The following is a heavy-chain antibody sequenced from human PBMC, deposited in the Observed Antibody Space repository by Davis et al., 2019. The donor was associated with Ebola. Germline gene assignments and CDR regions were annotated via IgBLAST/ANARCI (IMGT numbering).Heavy chain of an antibody. Sequence: KVSCKGSGYSFNTYWIAWVRQMPGKGLEWMGIIYPRDSDIRYRPSFEGQVTISVDRSSSTAYLQWSSLKASDTAMYYCARRSGYYYWWFDPWGQGTLVTVSS. CDR3: ARRSGYYYWWFDP. V-gene: IGHV5-51*01. D-gene: IGHD3-22*01. J-gene: IGHJ5*02. CDR2: IYPRDSDI. CDR1: GYSFNTYW.